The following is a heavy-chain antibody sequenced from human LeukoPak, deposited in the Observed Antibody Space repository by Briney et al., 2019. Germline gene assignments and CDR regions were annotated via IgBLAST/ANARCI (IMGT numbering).Heavy chain of an antibody. CDR1: GFTFTTYA. D-gene: IGHD6-19*01. J-gene: IGHJ3*01. V-gene: IGHV3-23*01. CDR3: VKDLALAGTGGGFDV. Sequence: GGSLRLSCTASGFTFTTYAINWVRRAPGKGLEWVSGISGGGDKAFYADSVNGRFTISRDNSKNSVSLQMSSLRPDDAALYYCVKDLALAGTGGGFDVWGQGTRVAVSS. CDR2: ISGGGDKA.